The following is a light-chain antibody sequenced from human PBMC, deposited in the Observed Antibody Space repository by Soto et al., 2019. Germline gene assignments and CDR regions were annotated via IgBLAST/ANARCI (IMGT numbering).Light chain of an antibody. V-gene: IGKV3-20*01. Sequence: EIVLTQSPGTLSLSPGERATLSCRASQSVSSSYLAWYQQNRGQAPRLLIYGASSRATGIPDRFSGSGSGTDFTLTISRREPEDFAVYYCQQYCSSRWTFGQGTKVEIK. CDR2: GAS. CDR1: QSVSSSY. CDR3: QQYCSSRWT. J-gene: IGKJ1*01.